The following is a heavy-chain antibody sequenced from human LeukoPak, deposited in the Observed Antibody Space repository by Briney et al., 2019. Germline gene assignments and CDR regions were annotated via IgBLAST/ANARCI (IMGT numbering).Heavy chain of an antibody. CDR2: INPNNGGT. V-gene: IGHV1-2*06. Sequence: ASVKVSCEASGYIFTGFYIHWVRQAPGQGLEWMGRINPNNGGTEYAQRFQGRVTMTGDTSSSTAYMELSSLKSDDTAVYYCARENGNYYESDYWGQGTLVTVSS. J-gene: IGHJ4*02. CDR1: GYIFTGFY. D-gene: IGHD3-22*01. CDR3: ARENGNYYESDY.